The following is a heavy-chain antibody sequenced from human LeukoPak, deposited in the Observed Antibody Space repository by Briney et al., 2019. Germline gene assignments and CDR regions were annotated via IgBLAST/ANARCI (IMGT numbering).Heavy chain of an antibody. CDR1: GLTFSTYW. V-gene: IGHV3-74*01. Sequence: GGSLRLSCAASGLTFSTYWMQWVRQAPGRGLVWVSRINTDGSGTTYADSVKGRFTISRDNAKNTLSLQMNSLRADDTAVFYCARVGGGYSIDYWGQGTLVTVSS. D-gene: IGHD2-15*01. J-gene: IGHJ4*02. CDR2: INTDGSGT. CDR3: ARVGGGYSIDY.